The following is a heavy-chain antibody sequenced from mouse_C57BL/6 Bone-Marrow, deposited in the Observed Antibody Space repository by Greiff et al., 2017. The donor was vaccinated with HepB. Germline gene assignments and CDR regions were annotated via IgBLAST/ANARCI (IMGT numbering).Heavy chain of an antibody. CDR3: ARCPGYAMDN. Sequence: VQLQQPGTELVKPGASVKLSCKASGYTFTSYWMHWVKQRPGQGLEWIGNINPSNGGTNYNEKFKSRATLTVDKASSTAYMQLSSLTSEDSAVYDFARCPGYAMDNWGQGTAVTVSS. V-gene: IGHV1-53*01. CDR2: INPSNGGT. J-gene: IGHJ4*01. CDR1: GYTFTSYW.